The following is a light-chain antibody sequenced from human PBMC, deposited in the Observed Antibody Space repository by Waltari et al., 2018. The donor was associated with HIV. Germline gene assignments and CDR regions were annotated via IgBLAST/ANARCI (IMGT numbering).Light chain of an antibody. CDR2: GNN. J-gene: IGLJ3*02. CDR3: QSYDTSLSGSV. CDR1: SSHIRARERFD. V-gene: IGLV1-40*01. Sequence: QSVLTQPPSVYGAPGQRVTISCTGSSSHIRARERFDVHWYQHLPGTAPKLLIYGNNNRPSGVPDRFSGSKSGASASLAITGLQAEDEADYYCQSYDTSLSGSVFGGGTKLTVL.